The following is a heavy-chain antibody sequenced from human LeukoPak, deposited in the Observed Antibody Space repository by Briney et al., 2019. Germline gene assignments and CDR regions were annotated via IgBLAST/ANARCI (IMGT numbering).Heavy chain of an antibody. V-gene: IGHV4-39*07. J-gene: IGHJ4*02. CDR3: ARGALDFWSGYLFDY. CDR2: IYYSGST. D-gene: IGHD3-3*01. CDR1: GGSISSSSYY. Sequence: PSETLSLTCTVSGGSISSSSYYWGWIRQPPGKGLEWIGSIYYSGSTYYNPSLKSRVTISVDTSKNQFSLKLSSVTAADTAVYYCARGALDFWSGYLFDYWGQGTLVTVSS.